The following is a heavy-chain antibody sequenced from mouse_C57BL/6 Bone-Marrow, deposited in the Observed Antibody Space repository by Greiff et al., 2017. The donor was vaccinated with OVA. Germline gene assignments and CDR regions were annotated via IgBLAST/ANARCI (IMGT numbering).Heavy chain of an antibody. J-gene: IGHJ2*01. Sequence: QVQLQQSGAELVKPGASVKISCKASGYAFSSYWMNWVKQRPGKGLEWIGQIYPGDGDTNYNGKFKGKATLTADKSSSTAYMQLSSLTSEDSAVYFGARDGVYYCGSSYSDYWGQGTTLTVSS. CDR3: ARDGVYYCGSSYSDY. CDR1: GYAFSSYW. CDR2: IYPGDGDT. V-gene: IGHV1-80*01. D-gene: IGHD1-1*01.